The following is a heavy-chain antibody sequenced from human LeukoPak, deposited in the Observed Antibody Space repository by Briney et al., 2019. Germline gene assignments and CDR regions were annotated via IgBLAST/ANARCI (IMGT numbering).Heavy chain of an antibody. D-gene: IGHD1-7*01. CDR2: MKQDGSEK. CDR1: GFTFSSYW. Sequence: PGGSLRLSCAASGFTFSSYWMNWVRQAPGKGLEWVANMKQDGSEKYYVDSVKGRFPIPRDNARDSIYLQMNSLRAEDTAVYHCGRGGHIWDHNWNWPIDYWGQGTLVTVSS. V-gene: IGHV3-7*01. J-gene: IGHJ4*02. CDR3: GRGGHIWDHNWNWPIDY.